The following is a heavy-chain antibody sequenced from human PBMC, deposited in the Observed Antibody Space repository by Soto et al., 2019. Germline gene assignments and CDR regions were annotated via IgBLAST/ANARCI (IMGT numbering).Heavy chain of an antibody. V-gene: IGHV4-4*07. CDR1: GGSISSYY. CDR2: IYTSGST. Sequence: SETLSLTCTVSGGSISSYYWIWIRQPAGKGPEWIGRIYTSGSTNYNPSLKSRVTMSVDTSKNQFSLKLSSVTAADTAVYYCARDTSLSGSYVPFDYWGQGTLVTVS. CDR3: ARDTSLSGSYVPFDY. D-gene: IGHD1-26*01. J-gene: IGHJ4*02.